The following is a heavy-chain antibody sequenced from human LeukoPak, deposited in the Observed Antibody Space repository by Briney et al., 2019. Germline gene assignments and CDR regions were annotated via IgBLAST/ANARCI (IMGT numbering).Heavy chain of an antibody. J-gene: IGHJ4*02. Sequence: KPSETLSLTCTVSGYFISTGYYWGWIRQSPGKGLEWIAIIYHSGNNYYNPSLKSRVTISVDTSKNQFSLKLTSVTAADTAVYYCATNLYGSGNYFAYWGQGTLVTVSP. CDR3: ATNLYGSGNYFAY. CDR2: IYHSGNN. D-gene: IGHD3-10*01. CDR1: GYFISTGYY. V-gene: IGHV4-38-2*02.